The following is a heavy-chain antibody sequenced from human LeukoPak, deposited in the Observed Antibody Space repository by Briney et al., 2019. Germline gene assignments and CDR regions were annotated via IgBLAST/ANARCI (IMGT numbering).Heavy chain of an antibody. D-gene: IGHD6-13*01. CDR1: GYTFTSYD. V-gene: IGHV1-8*03. CDR3: ARAAYSSSSVDY. J-gene: IGHJ4*02. CDR2: MNPNSGNT. Sequence: ASVKVSCKASGYTFTSYDINWVRQATGQGLEWMGWMNPNSGNTGYAQKFQGRVTITRNTSISTAYMELSSLRSEDTAVYYCARAAYSSSSVDYWGQGTLVTVSS.